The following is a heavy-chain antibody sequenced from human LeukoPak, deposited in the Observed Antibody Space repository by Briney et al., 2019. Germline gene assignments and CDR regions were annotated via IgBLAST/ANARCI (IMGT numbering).Heavy chain of an antibody. V-gene: IGHV3-21*01. D-gene: IGHD6-6*01. CDR1: GFTFSSYG. J-gene: IGHJ4*02. CDR3: ARAEYSSSSFDY. Sequence: GGSLRLSCAASGFTFSSYGMNWVRQAPGKGLEWVSSISSSSSYIYYADSVKGRFTISRDNAKNSLYLQMNSLRAEDTAVYYCARAEYSSSSFDYWGQGTLVTVSS. CDR2: ISSSSSYI.